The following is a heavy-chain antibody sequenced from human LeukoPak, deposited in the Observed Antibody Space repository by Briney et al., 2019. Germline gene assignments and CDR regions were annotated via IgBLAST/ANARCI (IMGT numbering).Heavy chain of an antibody. CDR1: GGTFSSYA. CDR2: IIPILGIA. J-gene: IGHJ4*02. D-gene: IGHD1-26*01. CDR3: ARLSRDSVGATWGSYYFDY. V-gene: IGHV1-69*04. Sequence: SVKVSCKASGGTFSSYAISWVRQAPGQGLEWMGRIIPILGIANYAQKFQGRVTITAHKSTSTAYMELSSLISEDTAVYYCARLSRDSVGATWGSYYFDYWGQGTLVTVSS.